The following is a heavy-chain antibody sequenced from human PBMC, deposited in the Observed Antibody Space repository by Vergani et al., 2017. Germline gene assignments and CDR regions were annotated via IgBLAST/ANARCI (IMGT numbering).Heavy chain of an antibody. CDR3: GRMGGYDEGDAFRIGYFDS. D-gene: IGHD3-22*01. V-gene: IGHV4-59*01. Sequence: QVRLQESGPGLVKPSETLSLTCSVPGGSMSGYYWSWIRQPPGKELEWIGYMYHSGSTNYNPSLETRVTISGDTSKNQFSLKLNSVTAADTAVYYCGRMGGYDEGDAFRIGYFDSWGPGILVTVSS. CDR2: MYHSGST. J-gene: IGHJ4*02. CDR1: GGSMSGYY.